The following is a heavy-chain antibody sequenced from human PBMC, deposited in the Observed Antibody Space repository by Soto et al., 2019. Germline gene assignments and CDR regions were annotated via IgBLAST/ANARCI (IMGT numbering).Heavy chain of an antibody. J-gene: IGHJ4*02. CDR2: VYYTGTT. CDR3: ARDLAAVPRAFDY. D-gene: IGHD6-13*01. V-gene: IGHV4-59*01. Sequence: SETLSLTCTVSGGSISSYFYIWVRQPPGKGLEWIGSVYYTGTTDYNPSLKSRVTISVDTSRTQFSLNLRSVTAADTAVYYCARDLAAVPRAFDYWGRGTLVTVSS. CDR1: GGSISSYF.